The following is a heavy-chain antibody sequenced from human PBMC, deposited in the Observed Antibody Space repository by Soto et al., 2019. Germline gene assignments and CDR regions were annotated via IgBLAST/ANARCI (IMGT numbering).Heavy chain of an antibody. Sequence: EVQLLDSGGGVVQPGGSLRLSCAASGFSFSTYAMAWVRQASGKGLEWVAGISGSSETTHYADSERGRFTISRDNSKNTLYLLMEGLRAEDTALYFCAKASITTYWYFDLWGRGTLVTVSS. CDR1: GFSFSTYA. V-gene: IGHV3-23*01. D-gene: IGHD3-16*01. CDR2: ISGSSETT. J-gene: IGHJ2*01. CDR3: AKASITTYWYFDL.